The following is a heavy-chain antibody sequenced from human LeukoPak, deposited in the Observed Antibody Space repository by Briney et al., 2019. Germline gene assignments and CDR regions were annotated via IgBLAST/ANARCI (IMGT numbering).Heavy chain of an antibody. CDR2: ISSTSPYT. CDR3: ARDTGYAFDY. CDR1: GFTFSGYS. Sequence: GGSLRLSCAASGFTFSGYSMNWMRQAPGKGLEWVSYISSTSPYTNSADSVKGRFTISRDNAKNSLYLQMNSLRAEDTAVYYCARDTGYAFDYWGQGTLVTVSS. V-gene: IGHV3-11*05. J-gene: IGHJ4*02. D-gene: IGHD5-12*01.